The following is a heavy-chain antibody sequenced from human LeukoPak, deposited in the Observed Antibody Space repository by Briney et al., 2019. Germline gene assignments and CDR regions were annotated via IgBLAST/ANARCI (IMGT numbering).Heavy chain of an antibody. Sequence: PGGSLRLSCAASGFTFDDYAMHWVRQAPGKGLEWVSGISWNSGSIGYADSVKGRFTISRDNAKKSLYLQMNSLRAEDTALYYCARVSDISVAAYFDYWGQGTLVTVSS. D-gene: IGHD6-19*01. J-gene: IGHJ4*02. CDR1: GFTFDDYA. CDR3: ARVSDISVAAYFDY. CDR2: ISWNSGSI. V-gene: IGHV3-9*01.